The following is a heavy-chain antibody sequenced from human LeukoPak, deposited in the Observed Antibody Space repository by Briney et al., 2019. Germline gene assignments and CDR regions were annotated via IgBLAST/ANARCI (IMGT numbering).Heavy chain of an antibody. CDR1: GGSISSGDYY. CDR2: IYYSGST. CDR3: ARVCVVVVPAAIRSWFDP. V-gene: IGHV4-30-4*08. D-gene: IGHD2-2*01. J-gene: IGHJ5*02. Sequence: PSETLSLTCTVSGGSISSGDYYWSWIRQPPGKGLEWIGYIYYSGSTYYNPSLKSRVTISVDTSKNQFSLKLSSVTAADTAVYYCARVCVVVVPAAIRSWFDPWGQGTLFNVSS.